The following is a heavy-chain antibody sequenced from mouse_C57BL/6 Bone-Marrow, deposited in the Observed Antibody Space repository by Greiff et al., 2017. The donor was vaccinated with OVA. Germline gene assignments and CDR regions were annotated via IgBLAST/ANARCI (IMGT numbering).Heavy chain of an antibody. Sequence: VQLQQSGPELVKPGASVKMSCKASGYTFTDYNMHWVKQSHGKSLEWIGYINPNNGGTSYNQKFKGKATLTVNKSSSTAYMELRSLTSEDSAVYYCARGGYYYGSSYGYFDVWGTGTTVTVSS. J-gene: IGHJ1*03. CDR1: GYTFTDYN. CDR3: ARGGYYYGSSYGYFDV. CDR2: INPNNGGT. V-gene: IGHV1-22*01. D-gene: IGHD1-1*01.